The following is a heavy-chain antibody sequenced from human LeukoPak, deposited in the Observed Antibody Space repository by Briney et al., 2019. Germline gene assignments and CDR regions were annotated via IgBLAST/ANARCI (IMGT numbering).Heavy chain of an antibody. V-gene: IGHV3-33*01. Sequence: PGGSLRLSCAASGFTFSSYGMHWVRQAPGKGLEGVAVICYDGSNKYYADSVKGRFTISSDNSKNTLYLQMNSLRAECAAVCYCARERVGATSGSIGFDYWGQGTLVTVSS. CDR3: ARERVGATSGSIGFDY. CDR1: GFTFSSYG. D-gene: IGHD1-26*01. CDR2: ICYDGSNK. J-gene: IGHJ4*02.